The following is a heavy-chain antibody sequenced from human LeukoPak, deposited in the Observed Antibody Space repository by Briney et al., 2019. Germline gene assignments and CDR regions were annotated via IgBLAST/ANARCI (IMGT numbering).Heavy chain of an antibody. J-gene: IGHJ6*02. D-gene: IGHD3-10*01. CDR2: IIVIGAT. CDR1: GFTFSSYA. Sequence: GGSLRLSCAASGFTFSSYAMTWGRQAPGKGLEWVSLIIVIGATHYAASVTGRFTFSRDNSKNRLYLQMNILRAEDTAVYYCARDSTQQYRRSGSYYYYGMAVWGQGTTVTVSS. V-gene: IGHV3-23*01. CDR3: ARDSTQQYRRSGSYYYYGMAV.